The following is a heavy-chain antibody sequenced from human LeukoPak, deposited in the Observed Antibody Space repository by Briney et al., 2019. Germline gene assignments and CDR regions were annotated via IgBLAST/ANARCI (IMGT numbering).Heavy chain of an antibody. D-gene: IGHD3-10*01. Sequence: SETLSLTCTVSGGSISSYYWSWIRQPPVKGLEWIGYIYYSGSTNYNPSLKSRVTISVDTSKNQFSLKLSSVTAADTAVYYCARAPHITMVRGAYWYFDLWGRGTLVTVSS. CDR1: GGSISSYY. J-gene: IGHJ2*01. CDR2: IYYSGST. V-gene: IGHV4-59*12. CDR3: ARAPHITMVRGAYWYFDL.